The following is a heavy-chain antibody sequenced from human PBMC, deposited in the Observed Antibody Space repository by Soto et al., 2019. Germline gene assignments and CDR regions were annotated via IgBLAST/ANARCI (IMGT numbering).Heavy chain of an antibody. CDR2: IYYSGST. J-gene: IGHJ6*02. D-gene: IGHD3-22*01. V-gene: IGHV4-59*01. CDR3: ARGVEDYYDSSGYYYYYYGMDV. CDR1: GGSISSYY. Sequence: SETLSLTCTVSGGSISSYYWSWIRQPPGKGLEWIGYIYYSGSTNYNPSLKSRVTISVDTSKNQFSLKLSSVTAADTAVYYCARGVEDYYDSSGYYYYYYGMDVWGQGTTVTVSS.